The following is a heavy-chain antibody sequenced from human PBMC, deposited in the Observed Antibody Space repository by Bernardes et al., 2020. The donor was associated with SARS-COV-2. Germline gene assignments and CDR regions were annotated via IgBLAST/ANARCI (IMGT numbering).Heavy chain of an antibody. CDR3: ARGGYYYDSSGYQVYFQH. J-gene: IGHJ1*01. Sequence: GGSLRLSCAASGFTFSDYYMSWIRQAPGKGLEWVSYISSSCSTIYYADSVKGRFTISRDNAKNSLYLQMNSLRAEDTAMYYCARGGYYYDSSGYQVYFQHWGQGTLVTVSS. D-gene: IGHD3-22*01. V-gene: IGHV3-11*01. CDR1: GFTFSDYY. CDR2: ISSSCSTI.